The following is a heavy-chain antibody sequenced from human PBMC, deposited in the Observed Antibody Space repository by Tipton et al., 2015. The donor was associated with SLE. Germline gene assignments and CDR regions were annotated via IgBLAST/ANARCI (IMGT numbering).Heavy chain of an antibody. J-gene: IGHJ1*01. CDR3: ARGLHSGWYIEYFQH. D-gene: IGHD6-19*01. CDR2: ISGSGGST. V-gene: IGHV3-23*01. CDR1: GFTFSSYG. Sequence: SLRLSCAASGFTFSSYGMSWVRQAPGKGLEWVSAISGSGGSTYYADSVKGRFTISRDNAKNSLYLQMNSLRAEDTAVYYCARGLHSGWYIEYFQHWGQGTLVTVSS.